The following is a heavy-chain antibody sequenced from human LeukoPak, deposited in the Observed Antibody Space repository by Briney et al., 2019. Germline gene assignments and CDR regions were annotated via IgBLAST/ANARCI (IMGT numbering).Heavy chain of an antibody. J-gene: IGHJ4*02. CDR1: GGSISSSY. V-gene: IGHV4-59*08. Sequence: SETLSLTCTVSGGSISSSYWSWIRQPPGKGLEWIGYIYYTGSTTYNPSLKSRVTISVDTSKNQFSLKLNSVTAADTAVYYCASSGIAAPYWGQGTLVTVSS. CDR2: IYYTGST. CDR3: ASSGIAAPY. D-gene: IGHD6-6*01.